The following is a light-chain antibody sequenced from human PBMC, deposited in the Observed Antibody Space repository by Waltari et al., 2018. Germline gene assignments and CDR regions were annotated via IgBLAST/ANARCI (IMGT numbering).Light chain of an antibody. CDR2: DAS. V-gene: IGKV1-33*01. CDR3: QQYASLPLT. Sequence: DIQMTQSPFSLSASVGDRVTITCQAGQDIRKYLNWFQQKPGKAPNLLIYDASSLEAGVPSRFTGSGSATDFTLTISSLQPEDIATYYCQQYASLPLTFGGGTKVEIK. J-gene: IGKJ4*01. CDR1: QDIRKY.